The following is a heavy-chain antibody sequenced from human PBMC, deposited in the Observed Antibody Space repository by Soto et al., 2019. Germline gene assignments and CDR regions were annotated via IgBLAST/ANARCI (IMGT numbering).Heavy chain of an antibody. V-gene: IGHV3-30-3*01. Sequence: GGSLRLSCAASGFTFSSYAMHWVRQAPGKGLEWVAVISYDGSNKYYADSVKGRFTISRDNSKNTLYLQMNSLRAEDTAVYYCARHGIEGLVRPLDVWGKGTTVTVSS. D-gene: IGHD1-26*01. CDR1: GFTFSSYA. J-gene: IGHJ6*04. CDR3: ARHGIEGLVRPLDV. CDR2: ISYDGSNK.